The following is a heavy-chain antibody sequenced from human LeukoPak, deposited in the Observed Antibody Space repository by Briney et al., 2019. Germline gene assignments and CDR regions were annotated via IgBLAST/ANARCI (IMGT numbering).Heavy chain of an antibody. Sequence: QPGGSLRLSRAASGFTFSSYAMSCVRHARGKGLEWVLAISGSGGSTYYADSVKGRFTISRDNSKNTLYLQMNSLRAEDTAVYSCANIGRRLLWFGEFDPPPAYPWGQGTLVTVSS. CDR2: ISGSGGST. CDR3: ANIGRRLLWFGEFDPPPAYP. J-gene: IGHJ5*02. D-gene: IGHD3-10*01. CDR1: GFTFSSYA. V-gene: IGHV3-23*01.